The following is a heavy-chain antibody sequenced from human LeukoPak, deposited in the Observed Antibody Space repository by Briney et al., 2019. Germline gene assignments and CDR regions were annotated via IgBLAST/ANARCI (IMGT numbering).Heavy chain of an antibody. CDR1: GFTFSTYG. CDR2: ISGSGGRT. V-gene: IGHV3-23*01. CDR3: ARDFRYEGDY. J-gene: IGHJ4*02. Sequence: GGTLRLSCGASGFTFSTYGMSWVRQAPGKGLEWVSGISGSGGRTYYADSVKGRFTISRDNSKNTLYLQMNSLRVEDTAVYYCARDFRYEGDYWGQGTLVTVSS. D-gene: IGHD5-12*01.